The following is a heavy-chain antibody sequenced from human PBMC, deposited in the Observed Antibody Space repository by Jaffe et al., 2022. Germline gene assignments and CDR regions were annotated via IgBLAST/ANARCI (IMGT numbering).Heavy chain of an antibody. CDR3: ATQYNCNYMDV. Sequence: EVQLVESGGGLVQPGGSLRLSCAASEFTLSSYWVHWVRQAPGKGLVWVSRVNSDGSVTTYADSVKGRFTISRDNAKNTVFLEMNSLRDDDTAVYYCATQYNCNYMDVWGKGTTVTVSS. CDR1: EFTLSSYW. CDR2: VNSDGSVT. V-gene: IGHV3-74*01. J-gene: IGHJ6*03. D-gene: IGHD1-20*01.